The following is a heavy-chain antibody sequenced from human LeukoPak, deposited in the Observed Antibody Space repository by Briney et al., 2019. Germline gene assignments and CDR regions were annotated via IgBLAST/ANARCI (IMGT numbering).Heavy chain of an antibody. CDR2: IKEGGSEK. D-gene: IGHD2-21*01. CDR3: ARVGERDKFALIEGRFDP. CDR1: GFTFSNYW. V-gene: IGHV3-7*01. Sequence: GGSLRLSCAASGFTFSNYWMTWVRQAPGKGLEWVANIKEGGSEKYYVDSVKGRFTISRDNAKNSAFLQMNSLRAEDTAVYYCARVGERDKFALIEGRFDPWGQGTLVTVSS. J-gene: IGHJ5*02.